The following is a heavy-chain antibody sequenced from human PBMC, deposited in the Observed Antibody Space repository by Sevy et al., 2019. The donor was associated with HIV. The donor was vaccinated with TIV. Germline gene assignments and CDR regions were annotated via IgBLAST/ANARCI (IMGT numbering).Heavy chain of an antibody. V-gene: IGHV3-30*03. D-gene: IGHD5-12*01. CDR1: GIIFTTSG. CDR3: ARDSGYTGYD. CDR2: ISYDGRNK. Sequence: GGSLRLSCAVSGIIFTTSGMHWVRQAPGKGLEWVAVISYDGRNKFYGDSVKGRFTISRDNARNSLYLQMNSLRVDDTAVYYCARDSGYTGYDWGQGTLVTVSS. J-gene: IGHJ4*02.